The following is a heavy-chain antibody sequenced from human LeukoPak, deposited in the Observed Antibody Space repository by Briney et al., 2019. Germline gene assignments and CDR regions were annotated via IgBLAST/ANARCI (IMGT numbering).Heavy chain of an antibody. Sequence: SETLSLTCAVYGGSFSGYYWSWIRQPPGKGLEWIGEITHSGSTNYNPSLKSRVTISVDTSKNQFSLKLSSVTAADTAVYYCARANFSSSSPSYYYGMDVWGQGTTVTVSS. CDR1: GGSFSGYY. CDR2: ITHSGST. V-gene: IGHV4-34*01. D-gene: IGHD6-6*01. CDR3: ARANFSSSSPSYYYGMDV. J-gene: IGHJ6*02.